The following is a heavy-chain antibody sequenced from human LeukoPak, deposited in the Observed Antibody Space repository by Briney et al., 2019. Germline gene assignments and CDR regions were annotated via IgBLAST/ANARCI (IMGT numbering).Heavy chain of an antibody. CDR3: ARYLVAGADY. V-gene: IGHV4-38-2*02. Sequence: SETLSLTCTVSGYSISSGYSWGWIRQSPGKGLEWIGSIYHSGSTYYNPSLKSRFTISVDTSKNQLSLKLGSVTAADTAVYYCARYLVAGADYWGQGTLVTVSS. D-gene: IGHD6-19*01. J-gene: IGHJ4*02. CDR1: GYSISSGYS. CDR2: IYHSGST.